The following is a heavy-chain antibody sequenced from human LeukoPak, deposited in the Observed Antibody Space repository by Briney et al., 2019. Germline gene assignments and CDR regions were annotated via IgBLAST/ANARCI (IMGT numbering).Heavy chain of an antibody. D-gene: IGHD3-3*01. CDR2: LYYSGST. CDR3: ARQYHYDFWSGYFGSPTDYHYYGIDV. Sequence: SETLSLTCTVSGGSISSSSYYWGWIRQPPGKGLEWIGTLYYSGSTYYNPSLKSRVTISVDTSKNQFSLKLSSVTAADTAVYYCARQYHYDFWSGYFGSPTDYHYYGIDVWGQGTTVTVSS. CDR1: GGSISSSSYY. J-gene: IGHJ6*02. V-gene: IGHV4-39*01.